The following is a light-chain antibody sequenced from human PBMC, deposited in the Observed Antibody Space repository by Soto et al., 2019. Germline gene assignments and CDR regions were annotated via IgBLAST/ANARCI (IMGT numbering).Light chain of an antibody. CDR2: AAS. Sequence: DIQMTQSPSSLSASVGDRVTITCRASQSISSYLNCXXXXXXXAXXXXMXAASSLQSGVPSRFSGSGSETEFTLSISSLQPEDFATYYCQQYNSYPLTFGGGTKVDIK. J-gene: IGKJ4*01. CDR1: QSISSY. V-gene: IGKV1-39*01. CDR3: QQYNSYPLT.